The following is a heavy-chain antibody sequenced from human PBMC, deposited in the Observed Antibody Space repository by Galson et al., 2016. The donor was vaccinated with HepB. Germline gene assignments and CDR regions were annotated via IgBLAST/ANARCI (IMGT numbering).Heavy chain of an antibody. CDR1: GFDFSTYG. D-gene: IGHD3-10*01. Sequence: SLRLSCAASGFDFSTYGMHWVRQAPGKGLEWVAVIWYDGNNKYYLDSVKGRFTISRDNSKNTLYVQMNSLRVEATAVYYCARPFFPMVRGVSKGQAFDVWGQGTMVTVSS. CDR3: ARPFFPMVRGVSKGQAFDV. V-gene: IGHV3-33*01. CDR2: IWYDGNNK. J-gene: IGHJ3*01.